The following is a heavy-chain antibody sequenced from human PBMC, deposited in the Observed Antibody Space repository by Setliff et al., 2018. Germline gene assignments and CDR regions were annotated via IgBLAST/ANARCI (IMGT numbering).Heavy chain of an antibody. Sequence: PGGSLRLSCAASRFTFSSYAMSWVRQAPGKGLEWVSAISGSAGSTYYADSVKGRFTISRDNSKNTLYLQMNSLRVEDTAVYYCAKRDYYDSSGYLLPYMDVWGKGTTVTVSS. CDR3: AKRDYYDSSGYLLPYMDV. CDR1: RFTFSSYA. D-gene: IGHD3-22*01. J-gene: IGHJ6*03. V-gene: IGHV3-23*01. CDR2: ISGSAGST.